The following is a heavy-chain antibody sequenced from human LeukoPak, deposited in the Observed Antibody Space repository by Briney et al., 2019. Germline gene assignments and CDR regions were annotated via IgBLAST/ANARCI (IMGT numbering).Heavy chain of an antibody. CDR1: GFTFSSYS. V-gene: IGHV3-53*04. CDR3: ARGTGWSYCLDY. J-gene: IGHJ4*02. D-gene: IGHD1-26*01. CDR2: IYSGGST. Sequence: QAGGSLRLSCAASGFTFSSYSMSWVRQAPGKGLEWVSVIYSGGSTYYADSVKGRFTISRHNSKNTLYLQMNSLRAEDTAVYYCARGTGWSYCLDYWGQGTLVTVSS.